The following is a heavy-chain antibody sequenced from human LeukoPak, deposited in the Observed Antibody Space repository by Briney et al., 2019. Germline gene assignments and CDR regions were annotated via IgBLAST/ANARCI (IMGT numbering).Heavy chain of an antibody. D-gene: IGHD3-22*01. J-gene: IGHJ3*02. Sequence: GGSLRLSCAASGFTFNSYAMYWVREAPGKGVEWGVVISNDGSNKYYADSVKGRFTISRDNSKNTLYLQMNSLRAEDTAVYYCAKHYYDSSGYEAHDAFNIWGQGTMVTVSS. CDR3: AKHYYDSSGYEAHDAFNI. CDR1: GFTFNSYA. CDR2: ISNDGSNK. V-gene: IGHV3-30*18.